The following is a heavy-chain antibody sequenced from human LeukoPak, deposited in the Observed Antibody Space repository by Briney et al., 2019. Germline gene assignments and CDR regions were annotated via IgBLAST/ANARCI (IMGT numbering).Heavy chain of an antibody. CDR3: ARDTATTGGGLDS. V-gene: IGHV3-53*01. J-gene: IGHJ4*02. CDR2: IYTGGTT. D-gene: IGHD1-1*01. Sequence: GGSLRLSCAISGFSVGGTHMSWVRQAPGKGLEWVSAIYTGGTTYYADSVQGRFTVSRDNSMNILYLHMNNLRAEDTAVYYCARDTATTGGGLDSWGQGTLVTVSS. CDR1: GFSVGGTH.